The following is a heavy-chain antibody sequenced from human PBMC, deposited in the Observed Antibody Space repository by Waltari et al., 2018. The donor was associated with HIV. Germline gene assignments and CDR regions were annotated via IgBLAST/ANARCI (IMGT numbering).Heavy chain of an antibody. V-gene: IGHV1-8*01. CDR3: TSGPQNGWFVD. D-gene: IGHD6-19*01. CDR2: IHPQRHVP. CDR1: INTFDNYV. Sequence: QEELVQSGAEVKKPGASVRISCKTSINTFDNYVIYWLRQAPGQSLQWLGWIHPQRHVPRYSPDFEDRVTITRDPSLKVIYMGISSLTSEDTAVYFCTSGPQNGWFVDWGQGTLVSVS. J-gene: IGHJ4*02.